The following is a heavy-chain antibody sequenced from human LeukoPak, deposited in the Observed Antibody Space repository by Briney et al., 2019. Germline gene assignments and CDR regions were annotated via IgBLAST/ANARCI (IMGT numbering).Heavy chain of an antibody. D-gene: IGHD3-22*01. Sequence: PSETLSLTCTVSGGSISSGGYYWSWIRQPPGKGLEWIGYIYHSGSTCYNPSLKSRVTISVDRSKNQFSLKLSSVTAADTAVYYCATTQYYYDSSGLSYWGQGTLVTVSS. CDR2: IYHSGST. J-gene: IGHJ4*02. CDR3: ATTQYYYDSSGLSY. CDR1: GGSISSGGYY. V-gene: IGHV4-30-2*01.